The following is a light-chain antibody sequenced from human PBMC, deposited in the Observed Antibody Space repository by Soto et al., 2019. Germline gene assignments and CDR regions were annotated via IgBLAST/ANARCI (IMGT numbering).Light chain of an antibody. CDR2: ASS. J-gene: IGKJ2*03. Sequence: DIQMSQSPSSVSASVGDRVTITCRASQDFNNRLAWYQQTPGKAPKLLIYASSSLQPGVPSRFRGSGSGTDFTLTISSLKPEDFATYYCKQANRFPYSFGQGTKLEMK. V-gene: IGKV1-12*01. CDR3: KQANRFPYS. CDR1: QDFNNR.